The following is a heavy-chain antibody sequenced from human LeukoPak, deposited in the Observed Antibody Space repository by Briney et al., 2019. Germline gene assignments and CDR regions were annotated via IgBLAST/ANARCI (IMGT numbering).Heavy chain of an antibody. CDR3: ARGVGAAAGLYYNYGMDV. Sequence: SETLSLTCTVSGGSISSGSCYWSWIRQPAGKGLEWIGRIYTSGSTNYNPSPKSRVTISVDTSKNQFSLKLSSVTSADTAVYYCARGVGAAAGLYYNYGMDVWGQGTTVTVSS. V-gene: IGHV4-61*02. J-gene: IGHJ6*02. CDR1: GGSISSGSCY. CDR2: IYTSGST. D-gene: IGHD6-13*01.